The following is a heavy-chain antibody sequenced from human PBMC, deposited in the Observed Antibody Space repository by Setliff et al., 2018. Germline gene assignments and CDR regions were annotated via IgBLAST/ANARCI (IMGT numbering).Heavy chain of an antibody. J-gene: IGHJ3*01. CDR1: GYHLTSYG. D-gene: IGHD3-16*02. V-gene: IGHV1-18*01. CDR3: ARDPLYRENLSRVFDF. Sequence: GASVKVSCKTSGYHLTSYGVTWVRQAPGQGLDWVGWISPYNGHTNYVQKLQGRVTMTTDTSTNTAHMELRSLRSDDTAVYYCARDPLYRENLSRVFDFWGQGTMVTVSS. CDR2: ISPYNGHT.